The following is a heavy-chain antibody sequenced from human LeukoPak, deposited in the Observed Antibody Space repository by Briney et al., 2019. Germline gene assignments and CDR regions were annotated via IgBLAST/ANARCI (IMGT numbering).Heavy chain of an antibody. J-gene: IGHJ4*02. CDR3: ARSLWFGELPGHY. D-gene: IGHD3-10*01. V-gene: IGHV1-46*01. Sequence: ASVKVTCKASGYAFTSYYMHWVRQAPGQGLEWMGIINPSGGSTSYAQKFQGRVTMTRDTSTSTVYMELSSLRSEDTAVYYCARSLWFGELPGHYWGQGTLVTVSS. CDR2: INPSGGST. CDR1: GYAFTSYY.